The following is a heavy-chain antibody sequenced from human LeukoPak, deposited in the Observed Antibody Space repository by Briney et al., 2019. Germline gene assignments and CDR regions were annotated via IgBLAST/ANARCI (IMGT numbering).Heavy chain of an antibody. CDR2: IYHSGST. J-gene: IGHJ5*02. CDR1: GGSISSGGYS. D-gene: IGHD4-17*01. V-gene: IGHV4-30-2*01. CDR3: ARATDYGDYGYSWFDP. Sequence: SQTLSLTCAVSGGSISSGGYSWSWIRQPPGKGLEWIGYIYHSGSTYYSPSLKSRVTISVDRSKNQFSLKLSSVTAADTAVHYCARATDYGDYGYSWFDPWGQGTLVTVSS.